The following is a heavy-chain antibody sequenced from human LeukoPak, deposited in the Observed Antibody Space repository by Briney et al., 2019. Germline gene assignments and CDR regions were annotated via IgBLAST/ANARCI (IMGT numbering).Heavy chain of an antibody. CDR2: INHSGST. J-gene: IGHJ4*02. Sequence: SETLSLTCAVYGGSFSGYYWSWIRQPPGKGLEWIGEINHSGSTNYNPSLKSRVTISVDTSKNQFSLKLSSVTAADTAVYYCVRVWYQLPSYFDYWGQGTLVTVSS. D-gene: IGHD2-2*01. V-gene: IGHV4-34*01. CDR3: VRVWYQLPSYFDY. CDR1: GGSFSGYY.